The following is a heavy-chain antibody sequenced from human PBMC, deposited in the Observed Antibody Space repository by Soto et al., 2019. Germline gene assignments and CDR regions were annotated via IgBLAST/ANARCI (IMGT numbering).Heavy chain of an antibody. J-gene: IGHJ5*02. D-gene: IGHD6-19*01. Sequence: GGSLRLSCAASGFTFSSYAMSWVRQAPGKGLEWVSAISGSGGSTYYADSVKGRFTISRDNSKNTLYLQMNSLRAEDTAVYYCAKDLGIAVAEYNWFDPWGQGTLVTVSS. CDR1: GFTFSSYA. CDR2: ISGSGGST. CDR3: AKDLGIAVAEYNWFDP. V-gene: IGHV3-23*01.